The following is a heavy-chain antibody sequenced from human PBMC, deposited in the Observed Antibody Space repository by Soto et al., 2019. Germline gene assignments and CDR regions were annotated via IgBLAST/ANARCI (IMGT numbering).Heavy chain of an antibody. CDR1: GDSVSSGTYF. V-gene: IGHV4-61*01. Sequence: SETLSLTCTVSGDSVSSGTYFWSWIRQPPGKGLEWIGYVYYRGNTNYNPTLKSRLTISLDTPKNQFSLKLSSVTAADAAVYYCARHPGYYDILTGYTTYYFDYWGQGILVTVSS. D-gene: IGHD3-9*01. CDR2: VYYRGNT. CDR3: ARHPGYYDILTGYTTYYFDY. J-gene: IGHJ4*02.